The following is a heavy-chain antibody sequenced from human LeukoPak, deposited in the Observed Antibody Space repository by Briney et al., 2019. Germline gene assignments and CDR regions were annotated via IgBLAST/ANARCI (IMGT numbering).Heavy chain of an antibody. CDR1: GGSISSSSYY. V-gene: IGHV4-39*07. J-gene: IGHJ5*02. CDR3: AREGNYYDSSGYYYSNWFDP. Sequence: PSETLSLTCTVSGGSISSSSYYWGWIRQPPGKGLEWIGSIYYSGSTYYNPSLKSRVTISVDRSKNQFSLKLSSVTAADTAVYYCAREGNYYDSSGYYYSNWFDPWGQGTLVTVSS. CDR2: IYYSGST. D-gene: IGHD3-22*01.